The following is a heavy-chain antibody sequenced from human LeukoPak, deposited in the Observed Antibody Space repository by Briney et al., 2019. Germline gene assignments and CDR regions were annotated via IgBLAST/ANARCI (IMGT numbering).Heavy chain of an antibody. CDR1: RFTFSNAW. CDR3: TLPWGSGSYYDY. D-gene: IGHD3-10*01. CDR2: IKSKTDGGTT. Sequence: PGGSLRLSCAGSRFTFSNAWMSWVRQAPGKGLEWVGHIKSKTDGGTTDYAAPVKGRFTISRDDSKNTLFLQMNSLKTEDTAVYYCTLPWGSGSYYDYWGQGTLVTVSS. V-gene: IGHV3-15*01. J-gene: IGHJ4*02.